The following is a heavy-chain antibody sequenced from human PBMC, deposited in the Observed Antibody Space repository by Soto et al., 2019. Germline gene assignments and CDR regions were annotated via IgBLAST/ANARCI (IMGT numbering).Heavy chain of an antibody. CDR1: GGTSTRYA. J-gene: IGHJ5*02. D-gene: IGHD6-13*01. CDR3: ARAAIHGSSWYFWFDP. Sequence: QERLVQSGAEVRKPGSSVKVSCKVTGGTSTRYAINWVRQAPGQGLEWMGGIVPMVGTSKYAQKFQGRVTISADESTSTAYMELSSLRSEDAAVYYCARAAIHGSSWYFWFDPWGQGTLVTVSS. V-gene: IGHV1-69*01. CDR2: IVPMVGTS.